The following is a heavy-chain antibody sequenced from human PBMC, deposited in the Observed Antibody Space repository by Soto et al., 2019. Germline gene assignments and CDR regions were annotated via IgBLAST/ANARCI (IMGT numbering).Heavy chain of an antibody. J-gene: IGHJ4*02. CDR3: ARGSYYDSSGYTGDDY. CDR2: IIPIFGTA. CDR1: GGTFSSYA. Sequence: ASVKVSCKASGGTFSSYAISWVRQAPGQGLEWMGGIIPIFGTANYAQKFQGRVTITADESTSTAYMELSSLGSEDTAVYYCARGSYYDSSGYTGDDYWGQGTLVTVSS. V-gene: IGHV1-69*13. D-gene: IGHD3-22*01.